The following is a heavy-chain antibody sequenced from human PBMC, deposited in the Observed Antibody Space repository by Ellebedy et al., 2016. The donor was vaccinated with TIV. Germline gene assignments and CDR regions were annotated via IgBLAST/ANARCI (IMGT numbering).Heavy chain of an antibody. CDR2: HT. CDR1: GYTFTSYD. Sequence: ASVKVSXXASGYTFTSYDINWVRQATGQGLEWMGGHTNYAQRFQGRVRVTTDASRSTGYMELRSLTSDDTAVYYCARTWTSVRGVLDVWGQGTTISVSS. J-gene: IGHJ6*02. CDR3: ARTWTSVRGVLDV. V-gene: IGHV1-18*01. D-gene: IGHD3-10*01.